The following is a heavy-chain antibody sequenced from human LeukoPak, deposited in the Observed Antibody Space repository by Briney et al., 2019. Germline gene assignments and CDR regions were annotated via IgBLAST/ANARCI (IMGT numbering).Heavy chain of an antibody. CDR2: IIPIFGTA. Sequence: ASVKVSCKASGGTFSSYAISWVRQAPGQGREWVGGIIPIFGTANYAQKFQGRVTITADESTSTAYMELSSLRSEDTAVYYCAREAGDSPVYFDYWGQGTLVTVSS. CDR3: AREAGDSPVYFDY. V-gene: IGHV1-69*13. J-gene: IGHJ4*02. D-gene: IGHD7-27*01. CDR1: GGTFSSYA.